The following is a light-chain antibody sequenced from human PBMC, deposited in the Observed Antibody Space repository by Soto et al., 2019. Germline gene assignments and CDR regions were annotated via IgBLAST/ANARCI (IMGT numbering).Light chain of an antibody. J-gene: IGKJ1*01. CDR3: QQSYSTPRT. CDR2: AAS. CDR1: QSISNS. V-gene: IGKV1-39*01. Sequence: DIQMTQSPSSLSASVGDRVTIACRASQSISNSLNWYQQKPGKAPKLLIYAASTLQSGVPSRFSGSGSGTDFTLTISSLQPEDFATYYCQQSYSTPRTFGQGTKVEFK.